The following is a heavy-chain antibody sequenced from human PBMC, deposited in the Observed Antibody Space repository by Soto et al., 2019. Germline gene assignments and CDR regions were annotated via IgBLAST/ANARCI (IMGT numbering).Heavy chain of an antibody. CDR3: AKSFWEWEMATIAFDI. V-gene: IGHV3-23*01. D-gene: IGHD3-3*01. Sequence: EVQLLESGGGLVQPGGSLRLSCAASGFTFSSYAMSWVRQAPGKGLEWVSAISGSGGSTYYADSVKGRFTISRDNSKNTLYLQMNSLRAEDTAVYYCAKSFWEWEMATIAFDIWGQGTMVTVSS. J-gene: IGHJ3*02. CDR2: ISGSGGST. CDR1: GFTFSSYA.